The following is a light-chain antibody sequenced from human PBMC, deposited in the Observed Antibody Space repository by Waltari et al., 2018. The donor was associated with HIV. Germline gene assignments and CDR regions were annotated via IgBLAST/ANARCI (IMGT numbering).Light chain of an antibody. V-gene: IGLV2-14*01. J-gene: IGLJ2*01. Sequence: QSALTQPASVSGSPGQSVTISCTGTNSDLGDYNYVSWYQQHPGKAPKLIIFAVSNLPSGVSNRFSGSKSGNTASLTISGLQAEDEADYYCSSYTSTITVVFGGGTKVTVL. CDR1: NSDLGDYNY. CDR3: SSYTSTITVV. CDR2: AVS.